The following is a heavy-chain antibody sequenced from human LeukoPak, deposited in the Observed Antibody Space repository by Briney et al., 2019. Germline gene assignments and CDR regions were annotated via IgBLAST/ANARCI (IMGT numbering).Heavy chain of an antibody. CDR3: ARVPITMIVVVTYDAFDI. J-gene: IGHJ3*02. CDR2: ISSSGSTI. V-gene: IGHV3-48*03. CDR1: GFTFSSYE. Sequence: GGTLRLSCAASGFTFSSYEMNWVRQAPGKGLEWVSYISSSGSTIYYADSVKGRFTISRENAKNSLYLQMNSLRAEDTAVYYCARVPITMIVVVTYDAFDIWGQGTMVTVSS. D-gene: IGHD3-22*01.